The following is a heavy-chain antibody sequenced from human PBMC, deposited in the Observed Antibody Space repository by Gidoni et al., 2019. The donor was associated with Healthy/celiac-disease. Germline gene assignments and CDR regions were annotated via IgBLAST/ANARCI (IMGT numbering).Heavy chain of an antibody. CDR3: ARTVVERYFDWYFDL. V-gene: IGHV1-2*02. CDR1: GYTSTGYY. J-gene: IGHJ2*01. Sequence: QVQLVQSGAEVKKPGASVKVSCKASGYTSTGYYMHWVRQAPGQGLEWMGWINPNSGGTNYAQKFQGRVTMTRDTSISTAYMELSRLRSDDTAVYYCARTVVERYFDWYFDLWGRGTLVTVSS. D-gene: IGHD3-9*01. CDR2: INPNSGGT.